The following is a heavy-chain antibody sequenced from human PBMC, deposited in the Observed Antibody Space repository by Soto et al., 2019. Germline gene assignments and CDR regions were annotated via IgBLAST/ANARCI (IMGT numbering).Heavy chain of an antibody. CDR3: GRGRSGEIVVFY. V-gene: IGHV1-2*02. D-gene: IGHD5-12*01. CDR1: GYTFTGHY. CDR2: IGPKNGDT. J-gene: IGHJ4*02. Sequence: QVQLVQSGAEVKESGASVKVSCKTSGYTFTGHYIHWVRQAPGQSPEWVGEIGPKNGDTRYAQKFQGKVTMTKDTSITPVYMELTNLSPDDTAVYYCGRGRSGEIVVFYWGQGTLVTVHS.